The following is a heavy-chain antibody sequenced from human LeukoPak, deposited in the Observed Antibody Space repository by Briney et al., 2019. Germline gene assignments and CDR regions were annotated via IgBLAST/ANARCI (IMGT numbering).Heavy chain of an antibody. CDR2: FHASGST. V-gene: IGHV4-61*02. Sequence: SETLSLTFTVSGGSINSGGYYWNWIRQPAGKGLEWIGRFHASGSTNYKSSLKSRVTMSQDTSKNQFSLKLTSVTAADTAVYYCARGKTQHYFDYWGQGALVTVST. J-gene: IGHJ4*02. CDR1: GGSINSGGYY. CDR3: ARGKTQHYFDY.